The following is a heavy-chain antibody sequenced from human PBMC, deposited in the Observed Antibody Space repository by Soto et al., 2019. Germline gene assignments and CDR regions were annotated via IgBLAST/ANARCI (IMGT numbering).Heavy chain of an antibody. J-gene: IGHJ4*02. Sequence: GGSLRLSCAASGFMFSAYTMSWVRQAPGKGLEWLSSITSNSDHIDYADSVRGRFTVSRDNVRKSLYLQMDSLGAEDTGVYYCATPYYYIHWGPGTLVTVST. V-gene: IGHV3-21*01. D-gene: IGHD3-10*01. CDR1: GFMFSAYT. CDR2: ITSNSDHI. CDR3: ATPYYYIH.